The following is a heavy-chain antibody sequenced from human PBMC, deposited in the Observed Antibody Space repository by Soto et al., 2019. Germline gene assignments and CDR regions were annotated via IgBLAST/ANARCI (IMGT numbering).Heavy chain of an antibody. J-gene: IGHJ3*01. V-gene: IGHV3-74*01. CDR3: ARGDRGAFDL. Sequence: GGSLRLSCATSGFSFSTNWMHWVRQAPGQGLVWVSRIHSDGSSTTYADSVKGRFTISGDNAKNTLYLQMNSLRAEDTAVYYCARGDRGAFDLWGQGTMVTVSS. D-gene: IGHD2-21*02. CDR2: IHSDGSST. CDR1: GFSFSTNW.